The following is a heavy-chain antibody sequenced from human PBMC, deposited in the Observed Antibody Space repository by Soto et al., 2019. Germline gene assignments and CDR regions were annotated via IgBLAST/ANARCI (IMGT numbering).Heavy chain of an antibody. CDR2: IIPIFGTA. CDR3: ARIRCDNSGYPSYYYGMYV. V-gene: IGHV1-69*13. CDR1: GGTFSSYA. Sequence: SVKVSCKASGGTFSSYAISWVRQAPGQGLEWMGGIIPIFGTANYAQKFQGRVTITADESTSTAYMELSSLRSEDTAVYYCARIRCDNSGYPSYYYGMYVWGQGTTFTVSS. D-gene: IGHD5-12*01. J-gene: IGHJ6*02.